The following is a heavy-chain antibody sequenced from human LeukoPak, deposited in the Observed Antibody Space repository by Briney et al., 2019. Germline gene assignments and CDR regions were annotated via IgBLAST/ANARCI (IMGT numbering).Heavy chain of an antibody. J-gene: IGHJ4*02. CDR1: GYTFTSYD. CDR3: ARGSLYAAAGTLDFDY. CDR2: MNPNSGNT. V-gene: IGHV1-8*01. Sequence: ASVKVSCKASGYTFTSYDINWVRQATGQGLERMGWMNPNSGNTGYAQKFQGRVTMTRNTSISTAYMELSSLRSEDTAAYYCARGSLYAAAGTLDFDYWGQGTLVTVSS. D-gene: IGHD6-13*01.